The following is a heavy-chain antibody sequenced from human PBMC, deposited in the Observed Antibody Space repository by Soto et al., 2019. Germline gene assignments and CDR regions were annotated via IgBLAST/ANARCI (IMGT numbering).Heavy chain of an antibody. D-gene: IGHD5-12*01. CDR2: IYTSGST. V-gene: IGHV4-4*07. CDR3: ARDRPDSGYDSYYYGMDV. CDR1: GGSISSYY. J-gene: IGHJ6*02. Sequence: PSETLSLTCTVSGGSISSYYWSWIRQPAGKGLEWIGRIYTSGSTNHNPSLKSRVTMSVDTSKNQFSLKLSSVTAADTAVYYCARDRPDSGYDSYYYGMDVWGQGTTVTVSS.